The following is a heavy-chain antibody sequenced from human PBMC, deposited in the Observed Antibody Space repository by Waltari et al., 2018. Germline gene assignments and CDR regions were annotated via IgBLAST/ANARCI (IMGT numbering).Heavy chain of an antibody. Sequence: QVQLVESGGGVVQPGRSLRLSCAASGFTFSSYGMHWVRQAPGKGLEWVAVIWYDGSNKYYADSVKGRFTISRDNSKNTLYLQMNSLRAEDTAVYYCARQKLGKVDYWGQGTLVTVSS. CDR2: IWYDGSNK. J-gene: IGHJ4*02. V-gene: IGHV3-33*01. CDR1: GFTFSSYG. D-gene: IGHD7-27*01. CDR3: ARQKLGKVDY.